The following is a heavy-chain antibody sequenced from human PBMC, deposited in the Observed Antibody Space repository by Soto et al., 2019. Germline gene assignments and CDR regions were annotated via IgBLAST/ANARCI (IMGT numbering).Heavy chain of an antibody. D-gene: IGHD2-2*02. CDR3: VRYTTSSRMANDY. CDR1: GGAISRYDYS. V-gene: IGHV4-39*01. J-gene: IGHJ4*02. CDR2: IDYSGTT. Sequence: QLQLQESGPGLVRPSENLSLTCTVSGGAISRYDYSWGWIRQPPGKGLEWIGSIDYSGTTYHNPSLESRATISVDLSKNQVPLRLTSVTAADSSIYYWVRYTTSSRMANDYWGQGTLVTVSS.